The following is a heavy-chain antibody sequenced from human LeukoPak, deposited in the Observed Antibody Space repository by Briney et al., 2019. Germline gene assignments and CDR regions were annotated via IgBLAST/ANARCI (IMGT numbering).Heavy chain of an antibody. CDR1: GYTFNGYY. J-gene: IGHJ4*02. D-gene: IGHD3-16*01. CDR2: INPNSGAT. CDR3: ARDGSGGDYFDY. Sequence: ASVKVSCKASGYTFNGYYMHWGRQAPGQGLEWMGRINPNSGATNYAQKFQGRVTMTRDTSISTAYMELSRLRSDDTAVYYCARDGSGGDYFDYWGQGTLVTVSS. V-gene: IGHV1-2*06.